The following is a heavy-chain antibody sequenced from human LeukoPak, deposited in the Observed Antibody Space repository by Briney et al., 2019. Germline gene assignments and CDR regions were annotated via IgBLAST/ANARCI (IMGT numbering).Heavy chain of an antibody. CDR3: ARVDSSGYYYVFDY. CDR2: IYYSGST. Sequence: SETLSLTCSVSGGPISNSMTYWGWIRQSPGKGLEWIGSIYYSGSTYYNPSLKSRVTISVDTSKNQFSLKLSSVTAADTAVYYCARVDSSGYYYVFDYWGQGTLVTVSS. D-gene: IGHD3-22*01. CDR1: GGPISNSMTY. J-gene: IGHJ4*02. V-gene: IGHV4-39*07.